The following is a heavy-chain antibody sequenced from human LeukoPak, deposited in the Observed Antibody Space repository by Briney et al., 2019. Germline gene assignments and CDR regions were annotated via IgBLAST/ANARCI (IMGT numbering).Heavy chain of an antibody. J-gene: IGHJ4*02. CDR2: IKQDGSEK. V-gene: IGHV3-7*01. CDR1: GFTFSSYW. D-gene: IGHD3-22*01. CDR3: ARDRYYYDSSGYCIDY. Sequence: GGSLRLSCAASGFTFSSYWMSWVRQAPGKGLEWAANIKQDGSEKYYVDSVKGRFTISRDNAKNSLYLQMNSLRAEDTAVYYCARDRYYYDSSGYCIDYWGQGTLVTVSS.